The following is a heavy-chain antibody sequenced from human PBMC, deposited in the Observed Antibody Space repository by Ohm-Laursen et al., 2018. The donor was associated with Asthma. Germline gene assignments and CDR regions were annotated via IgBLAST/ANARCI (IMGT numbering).Heavy chain of an antibody. Sequence: GSLRLSCAASGFTFSDYSMSWVRQAPGKGLEWVSSISSSSSYMYYADSVKGRFTISRDNAKNSLYLQLNSLRAEDTAVFYCAKDLFDYERDYYAMDVWGQGTTVTVSS. CDR3: AKDLFDYERDYYAMDV. CDR2: ISSSSSYM. V-gene: IGHV3-21*01. CDR1: GFTFSDYS. J-gene: IGHJ6*02. D-gene: IGHD5/OR15-5a*01.